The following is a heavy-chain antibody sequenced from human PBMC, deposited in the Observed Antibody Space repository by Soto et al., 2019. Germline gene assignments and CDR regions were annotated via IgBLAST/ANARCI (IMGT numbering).Heavy chain of an antibody. CDR1: GGTFSSYT. Sequence: QVQLVQSGAEVKKPGSSVKVSCKASGGTFSSYTISWVRQAPGQGLEWMGRIIPILGIANYAQKFQGRVPIAADKSTGTAYMELSSLRSEDTAVYYCASRYRTADDWGQGALGTVSS. CDR2: IIPILGIA. V-gene: IGHV1-69*02. D-gene: IGHD2-21*02. CDR3: ASRYRTADD. J-gene: IGHJ4*02.